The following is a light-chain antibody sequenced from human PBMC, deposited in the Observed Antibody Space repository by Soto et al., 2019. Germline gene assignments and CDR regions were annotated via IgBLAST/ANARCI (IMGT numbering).Light chain of an antibody. V-gene: IGKV3-20*01. CDR2: GAS. J-gene: IGKJ2*01. CDR3: LQSGNSPLT. CDR1: RRISSAY. Sequence: EVVLTQSPGTLSLSPGERATLSCRASRRISSAYLAWYQQKPGQAPRLLIYGASTRATDIPDRFTGSGSATDFTLIISRLEPDDFAVYYCLQSGNSPLTFGQGTRLEIK.